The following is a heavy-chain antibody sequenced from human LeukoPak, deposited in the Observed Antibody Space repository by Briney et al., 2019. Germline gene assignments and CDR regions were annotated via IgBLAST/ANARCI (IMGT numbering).Heavy chain of an antibody. Sequence: PSETLSLICTVSGASISSYYWSWVRQPPGKGLEWIGDIYYSGSIKYNPSLKSRVTMSVDTSKNQFSLKLSSVTAADTAIYYCARENPSGYYNRPIDYWGQGTLVTVSS. D-gene: IGHD3-22*01. CDR1: GASISSYY. CDR3: ARENPSGYYNRPIDY. CDR2: IYYSGSI. V-gene: IGHV4-59*01. J-gene: IGHJ4*02.